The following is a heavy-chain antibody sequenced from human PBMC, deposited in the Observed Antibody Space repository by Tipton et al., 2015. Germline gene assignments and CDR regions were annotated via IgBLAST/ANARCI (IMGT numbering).Heavy chain of an antibody. CDR3: ARDAWAGDSRGFYYIY. CDR2: ISHSGST. Sequence: TLSLTCTISTYSISRDSYWGWIRQPPGKGLEWIGAISHSGSTYYNPSLRSRVTISVDRSKNQFSLRLNSVTAADTAVYFCARDAWAGDSRGFYYIYWGQGTLVRVSS. V-gene: IGHV4-38-2*02. CDR1: TYSISRDSY. D-gene: IGHD3-22*01. J-gene: IGHJ4*02.